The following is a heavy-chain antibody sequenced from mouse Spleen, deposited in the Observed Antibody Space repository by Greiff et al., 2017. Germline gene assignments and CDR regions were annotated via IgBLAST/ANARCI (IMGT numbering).Heavy chain of an antibody. V-gene: IGHV1-42*01. CDR2: INPSTGGT. Sequence: VQLQQSGPELVKPGASVKISCKASGYSFTGYYMNWVKQSPEKSLEWIGEINPSTGGTTYNQKFKAKATLTVDKSSSTAYMQLKSLTSEDSAVYYCARSLGRDYWGQGTTLTVSS. J-gene: IGHJ2*01. CDR3: ARSLGRDY. CDR1: GYSFTGYY. D-gene: IGHD4-1*01.